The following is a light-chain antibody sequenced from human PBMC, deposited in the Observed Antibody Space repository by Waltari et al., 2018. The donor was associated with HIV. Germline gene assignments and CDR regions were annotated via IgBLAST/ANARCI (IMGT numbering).Light chain of an antibody. J-gene: IGKJ3*01. V-gene: IGKV1-39*01. CDR3: QQTFSSPLT. CDR2: DAA. Sequence: DIQMTQSPSPLSASVGDSVIITCRASQTVTNKVNWYQQKPGAAPKVLIYDAATLQSGVPSRSRGGGSGTDFTLTITSLQPDDFATYFCQQTFSSPLTFGPGTKVDI. CDR1: QTVTNK.